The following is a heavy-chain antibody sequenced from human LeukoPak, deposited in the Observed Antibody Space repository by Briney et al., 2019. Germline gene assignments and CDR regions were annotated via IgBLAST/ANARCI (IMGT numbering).Heavy chain of an antibody. CDR3: ARMTTVHHDAFDI. Sequence: WVRQPPGKGLEWIGSIYYSGSTYYNPSLKSRVTISVDTSKNQFSLKLSSVTAAGTAVYYCARMTTVHHDAFDIWGQGTMVTVSS. J-gene: IGHJ3*02. D-gene: IGHD4-17*01. V-gene: IGHV4-39*01. CDR2: IYYSGST.